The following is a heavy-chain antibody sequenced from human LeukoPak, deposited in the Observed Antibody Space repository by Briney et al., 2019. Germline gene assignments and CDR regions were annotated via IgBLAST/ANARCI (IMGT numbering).Heavy chain of an antibody. CDR1: GFTFSSYG. V-gene: IGHV3-33*01. Sequence: GGSLRLSCAASGFTFSSYGIHWVRQAPGKGLEWVTIIWSDGSNQYYADSVKGRFSISRDNSKNTVYLQMNSLRAEDTAVYYCARDRWVGYCSGGTCYAGLEYYDGMDVWGQGTTVTVSS. J-gene: IGHJ6*02. CDR3: ARDRWVGYCSGGTCYAGLEYYDGMDV. CDR2: IWSDGSNQ. D-gene: IGHD2-15*01.